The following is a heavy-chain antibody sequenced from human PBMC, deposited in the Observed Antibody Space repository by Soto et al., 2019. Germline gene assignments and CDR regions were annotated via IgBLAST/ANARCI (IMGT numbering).Heavy chain of an antibody. CDR3: AGITYYYDSSGYYAGTFDY. Sequence: QVQLVQSGAEVKKPGSSVKVSCKASGGTFSSYAMSWVRQAPGQGLEWMGGVIPIFGTTNYAPKFQGRVTLTAYESTSTAYMELSSLRSEDTAVYYCAGITYYYDSSGYYAGTFDYWGQGTLVTVSS. J-gene: IGHJ4*02. V-gene: IGHV1-69*12. CDR2: VIPIFGTT. CDR1: GGTFSSYA. D-gene: IGHD3-22*01.